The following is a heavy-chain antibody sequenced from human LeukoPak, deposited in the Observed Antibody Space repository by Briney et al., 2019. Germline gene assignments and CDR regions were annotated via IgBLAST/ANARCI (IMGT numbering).Heavy chain of an antibody. CDR1: GFTFSIYG. CDR3: ARVGGVRGLSY. Sequence: PGGSLRLSCAASGFTFSIYGMHWVRQAPGEGLEWVAVIWYDGSNKYYADSVKGRFTISRDNSKNTLYLQMNSLRAEDTAVYYCARVGGVRGLSYWGQGTLVTVSS. V-gene: IGHV3-33*01. D-gene: IGHD3-10*01. J-gene: IGHJ4*02. CDR2: IWYDGSNK.